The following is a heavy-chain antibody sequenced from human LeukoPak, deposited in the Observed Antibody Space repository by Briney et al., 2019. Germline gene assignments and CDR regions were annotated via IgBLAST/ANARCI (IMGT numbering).Heavy chain of an antibody. CDR3: ARGRYDFWSGYSFWFDP. J-gene: IGHJ5*02. CDR2: INHSGST. V-gene: IGHV4-34*01. Sequence: GSLRLSCTASGFTFGDYAMSWVRQAPGKGLEWIGEINHSGSTNYNPSLKSRVTISLDTSQNQFSLKLSSVTAADTAVYYCARGRYDFWSGYSFWFDPWGQGSLVTVSS. CDR1: GFTFGDYA. D-gene: IGHD3-3*01.